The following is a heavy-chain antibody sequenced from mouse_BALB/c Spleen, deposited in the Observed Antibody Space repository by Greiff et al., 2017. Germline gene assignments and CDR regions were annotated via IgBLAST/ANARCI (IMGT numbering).Heavy chain of an antibody. CDR1: GDSITSGY. CDR3: ASYGSAWFAY. Sequence: EVHLVESGPSLVKPSQTLSLTCSVTGDSITSGYWNWIRKFPGNKLEYMGYISYSGSTYYNPSLKSRISITRDTSKNQYYLQLNSVTTEDTATYSCASYGSAWFAYWGQGTLVTVSA. J-gene: IGHJ3*01. CDR2: ISYSGST. V-gene: IGHV3-8*02.